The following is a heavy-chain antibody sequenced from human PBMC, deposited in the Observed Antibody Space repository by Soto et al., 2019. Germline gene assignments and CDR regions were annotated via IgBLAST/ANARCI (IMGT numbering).Heavy chain of an antibody. CDR3: ARVGGRAVPAAAPGYYYGMDV. CDR1: GYTFTCYY. V-gene: IGHV1-46*03. D-gene: IGHD2-2*01. CDR2: INPSGGYT. J-gene: IGHJ6*02. Sequence: ASLKVSCKASGYTFTCYYMNWVQHAPGQGLEWLGIINPSGGYTTYAQRFLGRVTMTSDTSPSTVHMELGSLTSEDTAVYYCARVGGRAVPAAAPGYYYGMDVWGQGTTVTVSS.